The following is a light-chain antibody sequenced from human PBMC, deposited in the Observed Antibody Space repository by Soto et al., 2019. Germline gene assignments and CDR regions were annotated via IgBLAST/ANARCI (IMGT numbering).Light chain of an antibody. CDR1: SSDVGAYNY. Sequence: QSVLTQPASVSGSPGQSITISCTGTSSDVGAYNYASWYQQHPGKAPKLMIYDVNIRPSGVSNRFSGSKSGNTASLTISGLQAEDEADYYCTSWTTSTTMKFGGGTKVTVL. V-gene: IGLV2-14*01. CDR3: TSWTTSTTMK. CDR2: DVN. J-gene: IGLJ2*01.